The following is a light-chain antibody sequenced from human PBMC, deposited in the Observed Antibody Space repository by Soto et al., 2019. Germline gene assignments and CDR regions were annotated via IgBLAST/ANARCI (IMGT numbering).Light chain of an antibody. CDR1: ETIDTY. Sequence: DIQMTQSPSSPSASVGDRVTITCRASETIDTYLNWYQQKPGKAPRLLIYFASSLQSGVPVRFSGSGSGTEFTLTISSLQREDFATYFCQQDYNFPRTFGLGTKLEIK. CDR3: QQDYNFPRT. J-gene: IGKJ1*01. V-gene: IGKV1-39*01. CDR2: FAS.